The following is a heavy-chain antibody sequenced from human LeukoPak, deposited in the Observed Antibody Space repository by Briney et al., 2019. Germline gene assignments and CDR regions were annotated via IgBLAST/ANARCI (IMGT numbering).Heavy chain of an antibody. V-gene: IGHV3-7*03. D-gene: IGHD2-2*02. CDR2: INQDGSEK. Sequence: GGSLRLSCAASGFTFSSYWMIWARQAPGKVLEWVAGINQDGSEKYYVDSVKGRFTISRDNAQNSLYLQMNSLRAEDTAVYYCAKEIFGVPAAISAYWGQGTQVTVSS. CDR1: GFTFSSYW. J-gene: IGHJ4*02. CDR3: AKEIFGVPAAISAY.